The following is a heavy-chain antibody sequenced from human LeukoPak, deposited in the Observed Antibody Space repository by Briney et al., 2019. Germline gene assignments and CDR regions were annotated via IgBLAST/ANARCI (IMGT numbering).Heavy chain of an antibody. J-gene: IGHJ6*02. CDR3: ARGSYYYYYGMDV. V-gene: IGHV3-48*04. CDR2: ISSGSSTI. D-gene: IGHD6-13*01. CDR1: GFTLSSSN. Sequence: GGSLRFSCAASGFTLSSSNMNWVRQAPGKGLEWISYISSGSSTIYYAASVKGRFTISRDNAKNSLYLQMNSLRAEDTAVYYCARGSYYYYYGMDVWGQGTTVTVSS.